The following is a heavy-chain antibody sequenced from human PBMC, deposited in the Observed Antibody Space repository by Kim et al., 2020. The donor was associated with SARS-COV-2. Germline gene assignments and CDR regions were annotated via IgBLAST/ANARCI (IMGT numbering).Heavy chain of an antibody. Sequence: GGSLRLSCAASGFTFSSYAMHWVRQAPGKGLEWVAVISYDGSNKYYADSVKGRFTISRDNSKNTLYLQMNSLRAEDTAVYYCATSTLTYGDYSIDYWGQG. V-gene: IGHV3-30*04. CDR1: GFTFSSYA. J-gene: IGHJ4*02. CDR3: ATSTLTYGDYSIDY. CDR2: ISYDGSNK. D-gene: IGHD4-17*01.